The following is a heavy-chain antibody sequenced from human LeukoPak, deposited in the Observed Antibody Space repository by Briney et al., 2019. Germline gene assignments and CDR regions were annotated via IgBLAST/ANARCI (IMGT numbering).Heavy chain of an antibody. CDR1: GFTFSNYG. V-gene: IGHV3-74*01. CDR2: INNDGSST. J-gene: IGHJ4*02. Sequence: PGGSLRLSCAASGFTFSNYGMSWVRQAPGKGLEWVAHINNDGSSTGYADSLKGQFTISRDNAKDTLYLQMNSLRVEDTAVYYCARRVFGGIDYWGQGTLVTVSS. CDR3: ARRVFGGIDY. D-gene: IGHD3-3*01.